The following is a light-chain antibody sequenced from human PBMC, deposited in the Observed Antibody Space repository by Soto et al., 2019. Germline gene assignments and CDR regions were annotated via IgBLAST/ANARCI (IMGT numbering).Light chain of an antibody. J-gene: IGKJ1*01. CDR1: QSISSW. CDR2: DAS. CDR3: QQYNPYSPRT. Sequence: DIQMTQSPSTLSASVGDRVIITCRASQSISSWLAWYQQKPGKAPNLLISDASSLQSGVPSRFRGSGSGTEFTLTISSLQPDDFATYYCQQYNPYSPRTFGQGTKVEIK. V-gene: IGKV1-5*01.